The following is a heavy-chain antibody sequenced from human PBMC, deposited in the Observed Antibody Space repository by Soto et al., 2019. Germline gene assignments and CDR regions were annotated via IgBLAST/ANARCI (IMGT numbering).Heavy chain of an antibody. CDR3: ARRHLAVAVSPWYDP. V-gene: IGHV2-26*01. CDR1: GLSITDSEMG. CDR2: IDSSGEK. D-gene: IGHD6-19*01. Sequence: QVTLKESGPVLVKPTETLTLRCTVYGLSITDSEMGVSWIRQPPGQPLEWLAHIDSSGEKSYRTFLKSRLAISQDTSKSQIVLTMTNMDPADTATYYWARRHLAVAVSPWYDPWGQGIPVTVSS. J-gene: IGHJ5*02.